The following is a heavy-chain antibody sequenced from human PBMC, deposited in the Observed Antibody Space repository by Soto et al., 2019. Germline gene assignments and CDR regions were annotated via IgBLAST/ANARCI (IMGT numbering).Heavy chain of an antibody. CDR2: ISGSGANT. Sequence: EVQLLESGGGLVQPGGSLRLSCAASRFTFSTYAMSWVRQAPGKGLEWVSDISGSGANTYYADSVKGRFTISRDNSKNTLYLEMNSLGAEDTAVYYCADSAMGRGGGWVDPWGQGPLVTVSS. CDR3: ADSAMGRGGGWVDP. V-gene: IGHV3-23*01. J-gene: IGHJ5*02. CDR1: RFTFSTYA. D-gene: IGHD3-10*01.